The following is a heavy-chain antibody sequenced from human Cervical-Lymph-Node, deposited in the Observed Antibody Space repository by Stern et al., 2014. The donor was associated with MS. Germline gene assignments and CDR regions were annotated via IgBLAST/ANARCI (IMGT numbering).Heavy chain of an antibody. CDR3: ARQTTAWASDV. V-gene: IGHV5-51*01. Sequence: EMQLVESGAELIRPGESLKISCKGSGYKVSIYWIAWVRQMPGKGLEWMGIIYPGDSETRYSPSFQGQVPMSADKSTSTAYLQWSSLNASDTAMYFCARQTTAWASDVWGQGTLVTVSS. CDR1: GYKVSIYW. D-gene: IGHD1-14*01. CDR2: IYPGDSET. J-gene: IGHJ4*02.